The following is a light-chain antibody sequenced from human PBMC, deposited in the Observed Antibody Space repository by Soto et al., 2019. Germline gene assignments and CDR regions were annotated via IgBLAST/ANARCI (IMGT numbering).Light chain of an antibody. CDR2: DAS. V-gene: IGKV3-11*01. Sequence: EIVLTQSPATLSLSPGERATLSCRASQSISNFLAWYQQKPGQAPRLLIFDASNRATDIPARFSASGSGTDVTLTISSLEPEDFAIYYCQQRSNWPLTFGGGTKVEIK. CDR3: QQRSNWPLT. J-gene: IGKJ4*01. CDR1: QSISNF.